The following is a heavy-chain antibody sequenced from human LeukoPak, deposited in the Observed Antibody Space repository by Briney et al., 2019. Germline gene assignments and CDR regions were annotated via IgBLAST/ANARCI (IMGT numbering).Heavy chain of an antibody. CDR3: ARATVTRWFDP. Sequence: GGSLRLSCAASGFTVSSNSMTWVRQAPGKGLEWVSVIHSGGSTFYADSVKGRFTISRDSSKNTLYLQMTSLRAEDTAVYYCARATVTRWFDPWGQGTLVTVSS. CDR2: IHSGGST. J-gene: IGHJ5*02. D-gene: IGHD4-17*01. V-gene: IGHV3-66*01. CDR1: GFTVSSNS.